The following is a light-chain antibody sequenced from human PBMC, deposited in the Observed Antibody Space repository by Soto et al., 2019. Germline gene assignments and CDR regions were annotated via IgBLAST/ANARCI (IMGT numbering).Light chain of an antibody. V-gene: IGKV1-39*01. CDR3: QQSYSTLIT. CDR2: AAS. CDR1: QDISRW. Sequence: DIQMTQSPPTLPASAGDRVTIAVRASQDISRWLAWYQQKPGKAPKLLIYAASSLQSGVPSRFSGSGSGTDFTLTISSLQPEDFATYYCQQSYSTLITFGQGTRLEI. J-gene: IGKJ5*01.